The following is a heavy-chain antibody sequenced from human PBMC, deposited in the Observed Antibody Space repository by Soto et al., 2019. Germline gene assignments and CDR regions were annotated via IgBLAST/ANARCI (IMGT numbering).Heavy chain of an antibody. D-gene: IGHD6-13*01. CDR2: ISSSSSYT. V-gene: IGHV3-11*05. CDR3: ARVGIAAAGYYYYYGMDV. CDR1: GFTFSDYY. Sequence: QVQLVESGGGLVKPGGSLRLSCAASGFTFSDYYMRWIRQAPGKGLEWVSYISSSSSYTNYADSVKGRFTISRDNAKNSLYLHMISLRAEDTAVYYCARVGIAAAGYYYYYGMDVWGQGTTVTVSS. J-gene: IGHJ6*02.